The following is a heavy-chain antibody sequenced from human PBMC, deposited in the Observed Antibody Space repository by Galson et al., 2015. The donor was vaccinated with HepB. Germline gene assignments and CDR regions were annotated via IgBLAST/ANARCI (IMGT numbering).Heavy chain of an antibody. CDR2: INSDGSST. CDR3: ARPYSSSLYGMDV. J-gene: IGHJ6*02. V-gene: IGHV3-74*01. CDR1: GFSFSNYW. D-gene: IGHD6-13*01. Sequence: SLRLSCAASGFSFSNYWMHWVRQAPGKGLVWVSRINSDGSSTSYADSVKGRFTISRDNAKNTLYLQMNSLRAEDTAVYYCARPYSSSLYGMDVWGQGTTVTVSS.